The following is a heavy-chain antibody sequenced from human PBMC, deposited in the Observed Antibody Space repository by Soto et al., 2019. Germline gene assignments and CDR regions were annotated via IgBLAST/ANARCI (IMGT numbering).Heavy chain of an antibody. J-gene: IGHJ3*02. CDR3: AIVLPPYYYDSSGWGAFDI. D-gene: IGHD3-22*01. CDR1: GFTFSSYW. V-gene: IGHV3-7*01. CDR2: IKQDGSEK. Sequence: GGSLRLSCAASGFTFSSYWMSWVRQAPGKGLEWVANIKQDGSEKYYVDSVKGRFTISRDNAKNSLYLQMNSLRAEDTAVYYCAIVLPPYYYDSSGWGAFDIWGQGTMVTVSS.